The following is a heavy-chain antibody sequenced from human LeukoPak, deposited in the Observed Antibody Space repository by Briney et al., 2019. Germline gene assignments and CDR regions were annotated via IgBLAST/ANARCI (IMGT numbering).Heavy chain of an antibody. D-gene: IGHD2/OR15-2a*01. CDR3: ARYSADGDGPLLHFDY. J-gene: IGHJ4*02. V-gene: IGHV3-20*01. CDR2: INWNGGST. CDR1: GFTFDDYG. Sequence: GGSLRLACAASGFTFDDYGMSWVRQAPGKGLEWVSGINWNGGSTGYADSVKGRFTISRDNAKNSLCLQMNSLGAEDTALYHCARYSADGDGPLLHFDYWGQGTLVTVSS.